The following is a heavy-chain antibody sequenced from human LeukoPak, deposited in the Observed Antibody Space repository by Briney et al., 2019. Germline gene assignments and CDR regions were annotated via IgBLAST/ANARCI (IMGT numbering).Heavy chain of an antibody. CDR3: AKSMTLQWRGFFDL. Sequence: GGSLRLSFAASGFPFSTYAMSWVRQAPGKGLEWVSTISDSGANTYYADSVRGRFTISRDNSKNTLYLQKNSLRADDTAIYYCAKSMTLQWRGFFDLWGRGTHVTVSS. V-gene: IGHV3-23*01. CDR2: ISDSGANT. J-gene: IGHJ2*01. CDR1: GFPFSTYA. D-gene: IGHD6-19*01.